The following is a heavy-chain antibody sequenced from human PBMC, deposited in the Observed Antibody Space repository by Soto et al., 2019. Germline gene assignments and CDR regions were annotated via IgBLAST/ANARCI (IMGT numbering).Heavy chain of an antibody. J-gene: IGHJ6*02. Sequence: SETLSLTCAVSGDSISSYYCMWIRQPPGKGLESIGYLYYGRSANYNPSLKSRVTLSVDTSTNQCSLTLSSMTAEDTAVYYCARGSGIVLVPAAIPPPNYYYYYGMDVWGQGTTVTVSS. V-gene: IGHV4-59*01. CDR1: GDSISSYY. CDR3: ARGSGIVLVPAAIPPPNYYYYYGMDV. D-gene: IGHD2-2*01. CDR2: LYYGRSA.